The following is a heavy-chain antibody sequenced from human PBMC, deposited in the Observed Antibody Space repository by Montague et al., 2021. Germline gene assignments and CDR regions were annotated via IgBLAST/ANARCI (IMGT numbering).Heavy chain of an antibody. CDR2: TYYRSKWYN. Sequence: CAISGDSVSSNDDTGNWIRQSPSRGLEWRGRTYYRSKWYNEYAISVKSRITVNPDTSKNQFSLLLNSVTPEDTAVYYCARGWQKRFDPWGQGTLVTVSS. J-gene: IGHJ5*02. CDR3: ARGWQKRFDP. CDR1: GDSVSSNDDT. D-gene: IGHD5-24*01. V-gene: IGHV6-1*01.